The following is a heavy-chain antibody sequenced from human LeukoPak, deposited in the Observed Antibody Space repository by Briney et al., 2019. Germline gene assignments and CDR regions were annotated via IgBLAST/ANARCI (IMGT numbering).Heavy chain of an antibody. Sequence: GGSLRLSCAASGFTFSSYGMHWVRQAPGKGLEWVAVISYDGSNKYYADSVKGRFTISRDNSKDTLYLQMNSLRAEDTAVYYCAKDAVEAWEPLWRYFDYWGQGTLVTVSS. CDR3: AKDAVEAWEPLWRYFDY. CDR1: GFTFSSYG. J-gene: IGHJ4*02. CDR2: ISYDGSNK. V-gene: IGHV3-30*18. D-gene: IGHD1-26*01.